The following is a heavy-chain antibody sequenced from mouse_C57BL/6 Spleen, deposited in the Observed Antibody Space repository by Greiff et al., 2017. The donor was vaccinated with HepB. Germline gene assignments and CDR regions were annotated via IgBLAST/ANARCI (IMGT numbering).Heavy chain of an antibody. CDR3: AREEGTTGRYYFDS. CDR1: GFTFSSYA. V-gene: IGHV5-4*01. CDR2: ISDGGSYT. D-gene: IGHD1-1*01. J-gene: IGHJ2*01. Sequence: EVKLVESGGGLVKPGGSLKLSCAASGFTFSSYAMSWVRQTPEKRLEWVATISDGGSYTYYPDNVKGRFTISRDNAKNNLYLQMSHLKSEDTAMYYCAREEGTTGRYYFDSWGESTTLTVSS.